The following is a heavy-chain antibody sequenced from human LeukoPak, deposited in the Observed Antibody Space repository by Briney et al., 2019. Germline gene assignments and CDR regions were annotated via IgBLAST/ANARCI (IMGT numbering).Heavy chain of an antibody. Sequence: ASVKVSCEASGYTLTSYGTNWMRQAPGQGLEWMGWISTQSGNTNYAQKVQGRLTLTTDRSTNTAYMELRSLRSDDTAVYYCARGAYGDKWGQGTMVTVSS. J-gene: IGHJ4*02. CDR2: ISTQSGNT. V-gene: IGHV1-18*01. CDR3: ARGAYGDK. D-gene: IGHD4-17*01. CDR1: GYTLTSYG.